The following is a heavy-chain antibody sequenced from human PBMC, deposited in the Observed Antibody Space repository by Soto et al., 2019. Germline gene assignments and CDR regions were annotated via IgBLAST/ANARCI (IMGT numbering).Heavy chain of an antibody. CDR3: ARFVLVRGAYYYYYGMDV. CDR1: GYTFTSYG. CDR2: INAGNGNT. J-gene: IGHJ6*02. Sequence: ASVKVSCKASGYTFTSYGISWVRQAPGQRLEWMGWINAGNGNTKYSQKFQGRVTITRDTSASTAYMELSSLRSEDTAVYYCARFVLVRGAYYYYYGMDVWGQGTTVTVSS. V-gene: IGHV1-3*01. D-gene: IGHD3-10*01.